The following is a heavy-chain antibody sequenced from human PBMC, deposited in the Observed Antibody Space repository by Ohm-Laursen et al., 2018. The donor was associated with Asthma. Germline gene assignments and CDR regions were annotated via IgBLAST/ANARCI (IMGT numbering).Heavy chain of an antibody. J-gene: IGHJ2*01. V-gene: IGHV3-7*05. Sequence: GSLRLSCTASGFTFSSCWMSWVRQAPGKGLEWVANIKQDGSEKYYVDSVKGRFTISRDNAKNSLYLQMNSLRAEDTAVYYCARLRDGYNFDWYFDLWGRGTLVTVSS. D-gene: IGHD5-24*01. CDR3: ARLRDGYNFDWYFDL. CDR2: IKQDGSEK. CDR1: GFTFSSCW.